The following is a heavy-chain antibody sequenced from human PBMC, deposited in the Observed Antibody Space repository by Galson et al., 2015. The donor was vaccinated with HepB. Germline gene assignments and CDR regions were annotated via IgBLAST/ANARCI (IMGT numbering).Heavy chain of an antibody. D-gene: IGHD2-21*01. V-gene: IGHV3-21*01. CDR3: ARDLAPAYCGGDCSVEYFQY. CDR2: ISSSSSHI. Sequence: SLRLSCAASGFTFRTSRMNWVRQAPGKGLEWVSSISSSSSHIYYADSVKGRFTISRDNGKNSLYLQMNSLRAEDTAMYYCARDLAPAYCGGDCSVEYFQYWGQVTLVSVSP. J-gene: IGHJ1*01. CDR1: GFTFRTSR.